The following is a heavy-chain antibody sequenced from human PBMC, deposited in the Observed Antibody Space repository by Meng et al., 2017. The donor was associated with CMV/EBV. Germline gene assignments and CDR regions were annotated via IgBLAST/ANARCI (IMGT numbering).Heavy chain of an antibody. D-gene: IGHD1-26*01. J-gene: IGHJ4*02. CDR1: GFTFSSYW. CDR3: ARRQTSGSYGTFDH. V-gene: IGHV3-74*01. Sequence: GESLKISCAASGFTFSSYWMHWVRQAPEKGLVWVSRISSDGSSTNYADSVKGRFTISRDNAKNTLYLQMNSLRAEDTAVYYCARRQTSGSYGTFDHWGQGTLVTVSS. CDR2: ISSDGSST.